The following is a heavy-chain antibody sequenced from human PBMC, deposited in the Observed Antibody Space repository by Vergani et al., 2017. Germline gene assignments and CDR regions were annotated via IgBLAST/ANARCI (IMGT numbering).Heavy chain of an antibody. J-gene: IGHJ6*02. CDR1: GGSISSGSYY. CDR3: ARDPLYSTTWAFLLLDMDV. Sequence: QVQLQESGPGLVRPSQTLSLTCTVSGGSISSGSYYWSWFRQPAGQGLVWIGRFYTGGGTSYNPSLKSRATISVDTSKNQFSLQLGSVTAADTAVYYCARDPLYSTTWAFLLLDMDVWVQGTTVTVSS. D-gene: IGHD6-13*01. V-gene: IGHV4-61*02. CDR2: FYTGGGT.